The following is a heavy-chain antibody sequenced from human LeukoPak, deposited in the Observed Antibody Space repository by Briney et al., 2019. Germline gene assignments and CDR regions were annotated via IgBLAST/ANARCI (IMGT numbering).Heavy chain of an antibody. J-gene: IGHJ6*03. CDR1: GFTFSNAW. V-gene: IGHV3-15*01. CDR2: IKSKTDGGTT. CDR3: TTALAAAGFDFYYYYYMDV. D-gene: IGHD6-13*01. Sequence: GGSLRLSCAASGFTFSNAWMSWVRQAPGKGLEWAGRIKSKTDGGTTDYAAPVKGRFTISRDDSKNTLYLQMNSLKTEDTAVYYCTTALAAAGFDFYYYYYMDVWGKGTTVTVSS.